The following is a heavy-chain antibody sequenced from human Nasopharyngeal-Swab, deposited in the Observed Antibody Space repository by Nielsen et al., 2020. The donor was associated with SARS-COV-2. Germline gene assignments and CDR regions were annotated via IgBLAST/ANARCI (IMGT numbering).Heavy chain of an antibody. V-gene: IGHV4-34*01. CDR3: ATSPEPSSGWFRGLNWFDP. CDR2: INHSGST. J-gene: IGHJ5*02. Sequence: SETLSLTCAVYGGSFSGYYWSWIRQPPGKGLEWIGEINHSGSTNYNPSLKSRVTISVDTSKNQFSLKLSSVTAADTAVYYCATSPEPSSGWFRGLNWFDPWGQGTLVTVSS. D-gene: IGHD6-19*01. CDR1: GGSFSGYY.